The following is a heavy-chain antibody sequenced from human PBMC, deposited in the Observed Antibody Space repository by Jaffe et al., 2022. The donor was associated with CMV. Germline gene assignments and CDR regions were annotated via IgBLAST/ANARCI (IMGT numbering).Heavy chain of an antibody. V-gene: IGHV4-39*01. J-gene: IGHJ6*03. CDR3: ARHFEAHYYMDV. CDR1: GGSISSSSYY. CDR2: IYYSGST. Sequence: QLQLQESGPGLVKPSETLSLTCTVSGGSISSSSYYWGWIRQPPGKGLEWIGSIYYSGSTYYNPSLKSRVTISVDTSKNQFSLKLSSVTAADTAVYYCARHFEAHYYMDVWGKGTTVTVSS.